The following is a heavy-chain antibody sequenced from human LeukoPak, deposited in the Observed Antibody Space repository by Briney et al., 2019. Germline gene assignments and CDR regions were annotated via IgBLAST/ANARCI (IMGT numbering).Heavy chain of an antibody. CDR1: GFTFSSYS. CDR3: ARGFLMIGHYGMDV. Sequence: GGSLRLSCAASGFTFSSYSMNWVRQAPGKGLEWVSYISSSGSTIYYADSVKGRFTISRDNAKNSLYLQMNSLRAEDTAVYYCARGFLMIGHYGMDVWGQGTTVTVSS. D-gene: IGHD2-21*01. V-gene: IGHV3-48*04. J-gene: IGHJ6*02. CDR2: ISSSGSTI.